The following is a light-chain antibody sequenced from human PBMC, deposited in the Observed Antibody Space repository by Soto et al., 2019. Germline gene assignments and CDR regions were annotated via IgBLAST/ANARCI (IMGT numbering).Light chain of an antibody. J-gene: IGKJ1*01. CDR2: GAS. CDR3: QQYNNWPWT. Sequence: EIVMTQSPATMSVSPGEGASLSCRASQSVSSNLAWYQQKPGQAPRLLITGASTRATGIAARISGSGSGTEFTLTISSLQSEDLAVYDCQQYNNWPWTFGQGTKVEIK. CDR1: QSVSSN. V-gene: IGKV3-15*01.